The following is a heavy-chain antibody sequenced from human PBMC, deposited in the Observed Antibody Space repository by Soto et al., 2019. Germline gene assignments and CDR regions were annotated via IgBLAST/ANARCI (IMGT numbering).Heavy chain of an antibody. CDR3: ARFSSSWHNDAFDI. J-gene: IGHJ3*02. D-gene: IGHD6-13*01. Sequence: ASVKVSCKASGYTFTSYDINWVRQATGQGLEWMGWMNPNSGNTGYAQKFQGRVTMTRNTSISTAYMELRSLGSEDTAVYYCARFSSSWHNDAFDIWGQGTMVTVSS. CDR1: GYTFTSYD. V-gene: IGHV1-8*01. CDR2: MNPNSGNT.